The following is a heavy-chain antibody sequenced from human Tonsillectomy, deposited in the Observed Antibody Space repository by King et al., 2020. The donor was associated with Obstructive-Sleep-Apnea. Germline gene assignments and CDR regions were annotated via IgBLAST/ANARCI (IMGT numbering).Heavy chain of an antibody. CDR3: ARVPSYDSSGSAFDY. D-gene: IGHD3-22*01. V-gene: IGHV4-39*07. J-gene: IGHJ4*02. CDR1: GGSISSSSYY. Sequence: QLQESGPGLVKPSETLSLTCTVSGGSISSSSYYWGWIRQPPGKGLEWIGSFYYNGSTYYNPSLKSRVTISVDTSKNQFSLKLSSVTAADTAVYYCARVPSYDSSGSAFDYWGQGTLVTVSS. CDR2: FYYNGST.